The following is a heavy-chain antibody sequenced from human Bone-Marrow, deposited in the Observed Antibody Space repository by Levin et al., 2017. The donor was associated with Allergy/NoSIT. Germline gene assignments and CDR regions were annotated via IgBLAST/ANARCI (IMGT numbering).Heavy chain of an antibody. CDR2: INHSGST. V-gene: IGHV4-34*01. CDR1: CGSFSGSY. Sequence: SQTLSLPCAVYCGSFSGSYWSWLRPPPGKGLEWIGEINHSGSTNYNPSLKSRVTISVDTSKNQFSLKLSSVTAADTAVYYCARVRSTMVRGRGWFDTWGQGTLVTVSS. J-gene: IGHJ5*02. D-gene: IGHD3-10*01. CDR3: ARVRSTMVRGRGWFDT.